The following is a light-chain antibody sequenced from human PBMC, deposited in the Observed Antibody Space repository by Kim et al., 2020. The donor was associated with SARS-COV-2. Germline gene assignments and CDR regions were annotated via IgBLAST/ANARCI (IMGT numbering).Light chain of an antibody. CDR1: STSIGAGYD. Sequence: VNSSCTGSSTSIGAGYDVHWYQQLPGTAPKLLSSGNTNRPSGGPDRFSGSKSGTSAALAITGLQAEDEADYYGQSYDSSLSVLVLFGGGTQLTVL. CDR3: QSYDSSLSVLVL. J-gene: IGLJ2*01. CDR2: GNT. V-gene: IGLV1-40*01.